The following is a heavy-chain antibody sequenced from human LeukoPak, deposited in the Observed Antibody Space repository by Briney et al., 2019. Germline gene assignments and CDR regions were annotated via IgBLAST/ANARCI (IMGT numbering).Heavy chain of an antibody. D-gene: IGHD5-18*01. CDR3: AREDYSYGLDY. V-gene: IGHV4-4*07. CDR1: GGSISSYS. CDR2: IYTSGST. Sequence: SETLSLTCTVSGGSISSYSWSWIRQPAGKGLEWIGRIYTSGSTKYNPSLTSRVTMSVDTSKNQFSLKLSSVTAADTAVYYCAREDYSYGLDYWGQGTLVTVSS. J-gene: IGHJ4*02.